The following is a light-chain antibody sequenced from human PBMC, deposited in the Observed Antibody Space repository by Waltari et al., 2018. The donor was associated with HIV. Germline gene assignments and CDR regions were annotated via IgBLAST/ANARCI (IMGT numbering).Light chain of an antibody. CDR3: QSADSSGTYFWV. J-gene: IGLJ3*02. V-gene: IGLV3-25*03. CDR2: KDS. CDR1: ALPKQY. Sequence: SYELTQPPSVSVSPGQTARITCSGDALPKQYAYWYQQKPGPAPVLVIYKDSERPSGIPERFSGSRSGTTVTLTISGVQAEDEADYYCQSADSSGTYFWVFGGGTKLTVL.